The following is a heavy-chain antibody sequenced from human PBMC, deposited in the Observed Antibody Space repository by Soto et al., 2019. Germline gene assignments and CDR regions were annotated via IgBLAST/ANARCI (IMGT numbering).Heavy chain of an antibody. V-gene: IGHV1-69*01. CDR3: ARDASTSSWDYYYRMDV. D-gene: IGHD6-6*01. Sequence: QVQLVQSGAEVKKPGSSVKVSCKASGGPFSSFVISWVRQAPGQGLEWMGGIIPFFGTPNYAQKFQGRVTITADEATSTAYMELSSLKSEDTARYDCARDASTSSWDYYYRMDVWGQGTTVTVSS. CDR2: IIPFFGTP. J-gene: IGHJ6*02. CDR1: GGPFSSFV.